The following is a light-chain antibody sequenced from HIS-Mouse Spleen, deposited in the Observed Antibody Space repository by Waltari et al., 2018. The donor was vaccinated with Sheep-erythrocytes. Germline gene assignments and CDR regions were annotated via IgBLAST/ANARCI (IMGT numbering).Light chain of an antibody. CDR2: DVS. J-gene: IGLJ3*02. V-gene: IGLV2-11*01. CDR3: CSYTGSYTLV. CDR1: SSDVGSYNL. Sequence: QSALTQPASVSGSPGQSITISCTGTSSDVGSYNLVSWYQQHPGKAPKLIVYDVSKRPSGGPVRFSGSKSGNTASLTISGLQAEDEADYYCCSYTGSYTLVFGGGTKLTVL.